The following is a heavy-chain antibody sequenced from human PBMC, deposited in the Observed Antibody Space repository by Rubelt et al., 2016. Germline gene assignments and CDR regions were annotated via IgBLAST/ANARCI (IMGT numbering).Heavy chain of an antibody. J-gene: IGHJ3*01. D-gene: IGHD3-16*01. Sequence: QVLLQESGPGLVKPSETLSLTCTVSGGSITSHNWSWIRQPPGKGLEWIGYIYDSGSTNYNPSLKSRVSISVDTSKNQLALKRSSVTAADTAVYYCAKDGASSLWGQGTMVTVSS. CDR3: AKDGASSL. V-gene: IGHV4-59*11. CDR2: IYDSGST. CDR1: GGSITSHN.